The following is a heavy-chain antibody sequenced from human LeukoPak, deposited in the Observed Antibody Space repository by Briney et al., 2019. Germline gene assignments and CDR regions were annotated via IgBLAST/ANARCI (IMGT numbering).Heavy chain of an antibody. D-gene: IGHD1-26*01. J-gene: IGHJ4*02. CDR1: GFTFSSYW. CDR2: IKQDGSEK. CDR3: ARDKVGATYFDY. Sequence: GGSLRLSCAAPGFTFSSYWMSWVRQAPGKGLEGVANIKQDGSEKYYVDSVKGRFTISRDNAKNSLYLQMNSLRAEDTAVYYCARDKVGATYFDYWGQGTLVTVSS. V-gene: IGHV3-7*01.